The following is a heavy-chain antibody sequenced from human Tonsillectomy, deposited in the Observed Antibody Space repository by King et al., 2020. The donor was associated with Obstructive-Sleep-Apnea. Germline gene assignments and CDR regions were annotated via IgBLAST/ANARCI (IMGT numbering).Heavy chain of an antibody. J-gene: IGHJ5*02. CDR3: AAIVVAAQWGSSRHWFDP. CDR1: GYSFTNYW. CDR2: IYPGDSDT. V-gene: IGHV5-51*01. D-gene: IGHD2-15*01. Sequence: VQLVESGAEMKKPGESLKISCKGSGYSFTNYWIGWVRQMPGKGLEWMGMIYPGDSDTRYSPSFQGQITISADKSISTAYLQWRSLKASDTGMYSCAAIVVAAQWGSSRHWFDPWGQGTLVTVSS.